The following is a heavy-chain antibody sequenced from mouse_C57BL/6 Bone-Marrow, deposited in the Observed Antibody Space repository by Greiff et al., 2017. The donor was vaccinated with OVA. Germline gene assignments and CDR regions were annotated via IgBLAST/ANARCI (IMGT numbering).Heavy chain of an antibody. CDR3: AREDYYGSSYAWFAY. Sequence: VQLQQSGAELVKPGASVKLSCKASGYTFTSYWMHWVKQRPGQGLEWIGMIHPNSGSTNYNETFKSKATLTVDKSSSTAYMQLSSLTSEDSAVYYCAREDYYGSSYAWFAYWGQGTLVTVSA. J-gene: IGHJ3*01. D-gene: IGHD1-1*01. CDR2: IHPNSGST. V-gene: IGHV1-64*01. CDR1: GYTFTSYW.